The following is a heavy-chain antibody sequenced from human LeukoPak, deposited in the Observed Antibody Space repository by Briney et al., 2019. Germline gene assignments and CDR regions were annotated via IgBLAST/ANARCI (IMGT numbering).Heavy chain of an antibody. V-gene: IGHV4-59*01. J-gene: IGHJ3*02. CDR3: ARVRLSTGGFQLLRAALENAFDI. D-gene: IGHD4-11*01. Sequence: SETLSLTCTVSGGSISSYYWSWIRRPPGKGLEWIGYIYYSGSTNYNPSLKSRVTISVDTSKNQFSLKLSSVTAADTAVYYCARVRLSTGGFQLLRAALENAFDIWGQGTMVTVSS. CDR2: IYYSGST. CDR1: GGSISSYY.